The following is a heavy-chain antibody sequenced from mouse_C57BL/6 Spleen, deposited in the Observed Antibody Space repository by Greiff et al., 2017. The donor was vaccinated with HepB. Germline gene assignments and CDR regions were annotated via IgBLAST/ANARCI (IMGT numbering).Heavy chain of an antibody. J-gene: IGHJ2*01. CDR3: TRYYDYYGSSSDY. CDR2: IDPETGGT. D-gene: IGHD1-1*01. CDR1: GYTFTDYE. V-gene: IGHV1-15*01. Sequence: QVQLQQSGAELVRPGASVTLSCKASGYTFTDYEMHWVKQTPVHGLEWIGAIDPETGGTAYNQKFKGKAILTADKSSSTAYMELRSLTSEDSAVYYCTRYYDYYGSSSDYWGQGTTLTVSS.